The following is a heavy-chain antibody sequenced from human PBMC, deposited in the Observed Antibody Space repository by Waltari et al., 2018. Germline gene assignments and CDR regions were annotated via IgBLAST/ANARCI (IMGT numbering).Heavy chain of an antibody. CDR1: GYTLPDFF. J-gene: IGHJ4*02. CDR2: INPKSGDT. CDR3: ARSGGGTTTFGVAE. Sequence: QVQLVQSGAEVKKSGASVKVSCKASGYTLPDFFITWVRQAPGQGLEWMGRINPKSGDTSYAQRFQGRVTMTGDTSITTGYMELTGLRSDDTAIYYCARSGGGTTTFGVAEWGQGSLVTVSS. D-gene: IGHD3-3*01. V-gene: IGHV1-2*06.